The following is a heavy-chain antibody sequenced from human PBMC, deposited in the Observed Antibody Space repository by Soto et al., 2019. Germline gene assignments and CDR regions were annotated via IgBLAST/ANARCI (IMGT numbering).Heavy chain of an antibody. J-gene: IGHJ4*02. CDR2: IIPIFGTA. CDR1: GGTFSSYA. Sequence: SVKVSCKASGGTFSSYAISWVRQAPGQGLEWMGGIIPIFGTANYAQKFQGRVTITADESTSTAYMELSSLRSEDTAVYYCARALGLQYSSGWSPFDYWGQGTLVTVSS. D-gene: IGHD6-19*01. V-gene: IGHV1-69*13. CDR3: ARALGLQYSSGWSPFDY.